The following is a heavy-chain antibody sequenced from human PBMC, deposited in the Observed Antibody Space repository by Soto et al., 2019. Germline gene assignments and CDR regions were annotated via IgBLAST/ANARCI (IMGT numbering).Heavy chain of an antibody. CDR3: ARGATIFGVAAYSYYEMEV. V-gene: IGHV1-69*01. CDR1: GGTFSNYA. D-gene: IGHD3-3*01. Sequence: QVQLVQSGAEVKKPGSSVKVSCRASGGTFSNYAISWVRQAPGQGLEWMGGIVPAFGTPNYAQNLQGRITITADDSTTTVYMDLSSLRSEDTAVYYCARGATIFGVAAYSYYEMEVWGQGTTVTVPS. CDR2: IVPAFGTP. J-gene: IGHJ6*02.